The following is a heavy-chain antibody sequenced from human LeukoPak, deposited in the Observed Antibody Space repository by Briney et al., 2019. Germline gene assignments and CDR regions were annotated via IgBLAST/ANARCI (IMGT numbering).Heavy chain of an antibody. D-gene: IGHD1-26*01. CDR3: AKSLSNRGARDYFDC. CDR2: ISGSGGST. Sequence: GGSLRLSCAASGFTFSSYAMSWVRQAPGKGLEWVSTISGSGGSTYYADSVKGRFTISRDNSKNTLYMQMNSLRAEDTAVYYCAKSLSNRGARDYFDCWGQGTQVTVSS. V-gene: IGHV3-23*01. CDR1: GFTFSSYA. J-gene: IGHJ4*02.